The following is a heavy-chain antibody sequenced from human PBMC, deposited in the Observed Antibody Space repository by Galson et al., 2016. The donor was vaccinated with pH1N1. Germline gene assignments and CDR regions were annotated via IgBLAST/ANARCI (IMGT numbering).Heavy chain of an antibody. Sequence: SGAEVKKPGDSLKIYCKGSGYSFSSYWIGWVRQMPGKGLEWMGIIYPGDSDTRYSPSFQGQVTMSADKSISAAYLQWSSLKASDSARYDCPRRGSLARNYFGSGSYAARAYDIWGQGTMVTVSS. V-gene: IGHV5-51*03. CDR3: PRRGSLARNYFGSGSYAARAYDI. J-gene: IGHJ3*02. CDR2: IYPGDSDT. CDR1: GYSFSSYW. D-gene: IGHD3-10*01.